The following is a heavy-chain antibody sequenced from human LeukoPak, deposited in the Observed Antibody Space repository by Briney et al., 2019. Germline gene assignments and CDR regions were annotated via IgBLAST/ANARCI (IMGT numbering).Heavy chain of an antibody. J-gene: IGHJ3*02. CDR3: AKAVVVPPI. Sequence: PGGSLRLSCAASVFTFSSYAMSWVRQAPGKGLEWVSAISGHGGRTYYADSVKGQFTISRDNSKNTLYRQINGLGFEDTAVFYCAKAVVVPPIWGQGTMVTVSS. D-gene: IGHD2-2*01. CDR2: ISGHGGRT. V-gene: IGHV3-23*01. CDR1: VFTFSSYA.